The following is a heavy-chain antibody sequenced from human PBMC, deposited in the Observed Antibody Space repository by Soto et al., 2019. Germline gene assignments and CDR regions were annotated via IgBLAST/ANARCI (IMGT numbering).Heavy chain of an antibody. CDR3: ARYDSSGSYQYFDF. CDR2: ISSYPGHT. Sequence: GASVKVSCKTSVYNFKNYGISWVRQAPGQGLEWMGWISSYPGHTKYSEKVQGRITVTSDTSTSTTYLELRSLTKDDTGVYYCARYDSSGSYQYFDFWGQGSLVTVSS. J-gene: IGHJ4*02. D-gene: IGHD3-22*01. CDR1: VYNFKNYG. V-gene: IGHV1-18*01.